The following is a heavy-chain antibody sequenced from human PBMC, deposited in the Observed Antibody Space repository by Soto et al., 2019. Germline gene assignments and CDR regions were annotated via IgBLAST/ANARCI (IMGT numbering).Heavy chain of an antibody. CDR3: ARRTGTTVSGNYYYYYGMDV. D-gene: IGHD1-7*01. CDR1: GGTFSSYA. CDR2: IIPIFGTA. J-gene: IGHJ6*02. Sequence: ASVKVSCKASGGTFSSYAISWVRQAPGQGLEWMGGIIPIFGTANYAQKFQGRVTITADKSTSTAYMGLSSLRSEDTAVYYCARRTGTTVSGNYYYYYGMDVWGQGTTVTVSS. V-gene: IGHV1-69*06.